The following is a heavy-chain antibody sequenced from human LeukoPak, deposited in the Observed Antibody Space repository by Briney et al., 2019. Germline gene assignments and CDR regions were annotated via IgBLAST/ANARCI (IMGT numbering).Heavy chain of an antibody. D-gene: IGHD3-3*01. CDR1: GYTFTGYY. CDR2: INPNSGGT. CDR3: ARDFDYYYYGMDV. J-gene: IGHJ6*02. Sequence: ASVKVSCKASGYTFTGYYMHWVRQAPGQGLEWMGWINPNSGGTNYAQKFQGRATMTRDTSISTAYMELSRLRSDDTAVYYCARDFDYYYYGMDVWGQGTTVTVSS. V-gene: IGHV1-2*02.